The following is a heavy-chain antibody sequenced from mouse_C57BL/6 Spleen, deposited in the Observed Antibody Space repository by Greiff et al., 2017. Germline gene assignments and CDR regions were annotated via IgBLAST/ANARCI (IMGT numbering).Heavy chain of an antibody. V-gene: IGHV2-6-1*01. D-gene: IGHD3-2*02. CDR1: GFSLTSYG. J-gene: IGHJ4*01. CDR2: IWSDGST. Sequence: QVQLKESGPGLVAPSQSLSITCTVSGFSLTSYGVHWVRQPPGKGLEWLVVIWSDGSTTYNSALKSRLSISKDNSKSQVFLKMNSLQTDDTAMYYGARHSSGYDYAMDYWGQGTSVTVSS. CDR3: ARHSSGYDYAMDY.